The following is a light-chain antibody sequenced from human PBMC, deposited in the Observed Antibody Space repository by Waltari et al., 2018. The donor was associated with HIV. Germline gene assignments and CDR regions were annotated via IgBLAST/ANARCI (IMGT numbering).Light chain of an antibody. J-gene: IGLJ3*02. CDR3: GAWDNSLSAWV. Sequence: QSVLTQPPSVSAAPGQKVTISCSGSSSNIGNTYVSWYQQLPRTAPKLLIYDNNKRPSGMPDRFSGSKSGTSATLGITGLQTGDEADYYCGAWDNSLSAWVLGGGTQLTVL. CDR2: DNN. CDR1: SSNIGNTY. V-gene: IGLV1-51*01.